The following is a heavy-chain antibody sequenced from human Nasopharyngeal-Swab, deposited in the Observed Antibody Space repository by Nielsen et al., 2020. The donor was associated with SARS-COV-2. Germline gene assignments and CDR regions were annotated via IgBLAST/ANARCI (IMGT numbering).Heavy chain of an antibody. CDR1: GASISSDSYF. V-gene: IGHV4-39*01. CDR2: VHYSGSI. Sequence: SETLSLTCTVSGASISSDSYFWGWFRQSPGKGLEWIGTVHYSGSIYSNPSLKSRITMSVDTSKNQFSLNLRSVTAADTAVYYCARGPGAARPWFTDYWGQGILVTVSS. CDR3: ARGPGAARPWFTDY. J-gene: IGHJ4*02. D-gene: IGHD6-6*01.